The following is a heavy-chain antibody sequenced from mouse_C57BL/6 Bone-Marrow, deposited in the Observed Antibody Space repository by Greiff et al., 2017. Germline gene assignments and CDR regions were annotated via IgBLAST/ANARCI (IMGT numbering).Heavy chain of an antibody. CDR1: GYTFTSYD. V-gene: IGHV1-85*01. Sequence: VQLQQSGPELVKPGASVKLSCKASGYTFTSYDINWVKQRPGQGLEWIGWIYPRDGSTKYNEKFKGKATLTVDTSSSTAYLELRSLTSEDSAVYFCARGYGSSYWYFDVWGTGTTVTVSS. CDR2: IYPRDGST. D-gene: IGHD1-1*01. J-gene: IGHJ1*03. CDR3: ARGYGSSYWYFDV.